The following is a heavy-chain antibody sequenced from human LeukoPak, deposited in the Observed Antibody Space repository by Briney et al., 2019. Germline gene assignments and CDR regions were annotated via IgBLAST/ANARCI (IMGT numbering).Heavy chain of an antibody. CDR1: GFTFSDYY. J-gene: IGHJ4*02. V-gene: IGHV3-11*01. Sequence: GGSLRLSCAASGFTFSDYYMSWIRQSPGKGLEWVSYISSSGSTIYYADSVKGRFTISRDNAKNSLYLQMNSLRAEDTAVYYCAREGDSSSQLYGFDYWGQGTLVTVSS. D-gene: IGHD6-13*01. CDR2: ISSSGSTI. CDR3: AREGDSSSQLYGFDY.